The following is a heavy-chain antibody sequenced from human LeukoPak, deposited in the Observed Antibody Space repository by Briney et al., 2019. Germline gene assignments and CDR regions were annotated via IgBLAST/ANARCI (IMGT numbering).Heavy chain of an antibody. CDR2: ISGSGGST. Sequence: GGSLRLSCAASGFTFSSYAMSWVRQAPGKGLEWVSAISGSGGSTYYADSVKGRFTISRDNSKNTLYLQMNSLRAEDTAVYYCAKNIAPYYYDSSGYPFGVNYWGQGALVTVSS. J-gene: IGHJ4*02. V-gene: IGHV3-23*01. CDR3: AKNIAPYYYDSSGYPFGVNY. CDR1: GFTFSSYA. D-gene: IGHD3-22*01.